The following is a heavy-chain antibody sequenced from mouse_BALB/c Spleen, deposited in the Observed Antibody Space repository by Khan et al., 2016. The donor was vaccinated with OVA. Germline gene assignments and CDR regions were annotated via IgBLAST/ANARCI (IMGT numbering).Heavy chain of an antibody. CDR1: GFTFSTYG. CDR2: VSTGGGYT. Sequence: EVQLQESGGDLVKPGGSLKLSCAASGFTFSTYGMSWVRQTPDKRLEWVATVSTGGGYTYYPDSVKGRFTISSDNAKNTLYLQMSSLKSEDTARFYCARLAYYYDSEGFAYWGQGTLVTVSA. CDR3: ARLAYYYDSEGFAY. V-gene: IGHV5-6*01. J-gene: IGHJ3*01. D-gene: IGHD1-1*01.